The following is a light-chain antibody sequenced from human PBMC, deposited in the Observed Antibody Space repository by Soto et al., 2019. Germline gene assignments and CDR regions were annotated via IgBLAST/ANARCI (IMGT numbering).Light chain of an antibody. V-gene: IGKV1-39*01. CDR3: QQSYRTPYN. CDR2: DES. J-gene: IGKJ2*01. CDR1: QDIDIY. Sequence: TQMTQSPSSLSASVGDRVTITCRASQDIDIYLSWYQQKPGKVPKLLIYDESTLQSGVPSRFSGSGSGTDFTLTINNLQPEDFATYYCQQSYRTPYNFGQGTKVDIK.